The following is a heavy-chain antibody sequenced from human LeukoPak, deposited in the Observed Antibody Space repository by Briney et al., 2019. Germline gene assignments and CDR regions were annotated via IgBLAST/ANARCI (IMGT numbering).Heavy chain of an antibody. CDR2: ISSSGSPI. V-gene: IGHV3-11*04. D-gene: IGHD2-21*02. CDR3: ASEGGLAYCGGDCYSDAFDI. CDR1: GFTFSDYY. J-gene: IGHJ3*02. Sequence: PGGSLRLSCAASGFTFSDYYMSWIRQAPGKGLEWLSYISSSGSPIYYADSVKGRFTISRDNAKNSLYLQMNSLRAEDTAVYYCASEGGLAYCGGDCYSDAFDIWGQGTMVTVSS.